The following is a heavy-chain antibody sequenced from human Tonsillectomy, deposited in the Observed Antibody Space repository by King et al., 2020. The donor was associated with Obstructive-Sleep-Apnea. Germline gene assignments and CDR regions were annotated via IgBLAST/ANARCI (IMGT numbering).Heavy chain of an antibody. V-gene: IGHV4-30-4*01. CDR3: ARAVTTVITNWYFDL. J-gene: IGHJ2*01. Sequence: QLQESGPVLVKPSQTLSLTCTVSGGSISSGDYYWSWIRQPPGKGLDWIGYIYYSGSTYYNPSLNSRVTISVDTSKNQFSLNLSSVTAADTAVYYCARAVTTVITNWYFDLWGRGTLVTVSS. CDR1: GGSISSGDYY. CDR2: IYYSGST. D-gene: IGHD4-17*01.